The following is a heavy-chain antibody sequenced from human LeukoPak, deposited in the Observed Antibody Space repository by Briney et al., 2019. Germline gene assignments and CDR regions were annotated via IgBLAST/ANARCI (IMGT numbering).Heavy chain of an antibody. V-gene: IGHV3-7*03. J-gene: IGHJ4*02. CDR2: IKQDGSEE. CDR1: GFTFSYYW. CDR3: ASKGCTGGNCKHYFDY. Sequence: GGSLRLSCAASGFTFSYYWMSWVRQAPGKGLEWVANIKQDGSEEYYVDSVKGRFTISRDNAKNSLYLQMNSLRAEDTAVYYCASKGCTGGNCKHYFDYWGQGTLVTVAS. D-gene: IGHD2-8*02.